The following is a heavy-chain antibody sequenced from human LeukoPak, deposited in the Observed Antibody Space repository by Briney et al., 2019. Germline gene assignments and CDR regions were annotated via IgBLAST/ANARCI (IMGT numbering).Heavy chain of an antibody. CDR3: TNRRVGVPR. CDR1: GFSFTDAW. V-gene: IGHV3-15*01. CDR2: IKSKTDGGAT. J-gene: IGHJ4*02. D-gene: IGHD5-24*01. Sequence: GGSLRLSCAASGFSFTDAWMNWVRQAPGKGLEWVGRIKSKTDGGATDYAAPVKGRFTISRDDSKNTLYLQMNSLKTEDTAVYYCTNRRVGVPRWGQGTLVTVSS.